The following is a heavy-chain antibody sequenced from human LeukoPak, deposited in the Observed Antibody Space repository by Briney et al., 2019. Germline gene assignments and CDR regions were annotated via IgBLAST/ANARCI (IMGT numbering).Heavy chain of an antibody. CDR3: AKDKLPTAMFSYVY. V-gene: IGHV3-23*01. CDR1: GFTVGSHA. CDR2: ITYSGDNT. D-gene: IGHD2-2*01. Sequence: GGSLRLSCAASGFTVGSHAMTWVRQAPGKGPEWVSGITYSGDNTYYAGSVKGRFTISRDNSRNTLFLQMDSLRAEDTAVYYCAKDKLPTAMFSYVYWGQGTLVAVSS. J-gene: IGHJ4*02.